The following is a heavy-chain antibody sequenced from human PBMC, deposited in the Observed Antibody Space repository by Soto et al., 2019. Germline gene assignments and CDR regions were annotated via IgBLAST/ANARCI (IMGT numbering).Heavy chain of an antibody. CDR3: ARVQRVIVVVPAATIIDY. Sequence: PSETLSLTCTVSGGSISSGGYYWSWIRQHPGKGLEWIGYIYYSGSTYYNPSLKSRVTISVDTSKNQFSLKLSSVTAADTAVYYCARVQRVIVVVPAATIIDYWGQGTLVTV. CDR2: IYYSGST. CDR1: GGSISSGGYY. J-gene: IGHJ4*02. D-gene: IGHD2-2*01. V-gene: IGHV4-31*03.